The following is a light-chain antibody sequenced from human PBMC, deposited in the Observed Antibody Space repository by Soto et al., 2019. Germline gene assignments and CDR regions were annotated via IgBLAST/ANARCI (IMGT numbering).Light chain of an antibody. V-gene: IGKV1-8*01. CDR1: QGISSY. CDR2: AAS. J-gene: IGKJ1*01. CDR3: QQYYSYPPT. Sequence: RMSLSPSSFSASTGDRVTITCRASQGISSYLAWYQQKPGKAPKLLIYAASTLQSGVPSRFSGSGSGTDFTLTISCLQSEDFATYYCQQYYSYPPTSGQRANVDI.